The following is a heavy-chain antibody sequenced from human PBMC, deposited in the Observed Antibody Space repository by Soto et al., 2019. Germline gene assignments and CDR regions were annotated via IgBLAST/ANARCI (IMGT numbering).Heavy chain of an antibody. Sequence: QVQLVESGGGVVQPGRSLRLSCAASGFTFSSYGMHWVRQAPGKGLEWVAVIWYDGSNKYYADSVKGRFTISRDNSKNTLYLQMNSLRAEDTAVYYCARDVGVVVTAIDYWGQGTLVTVSS. CDR3: ARDVGVVVTAIDY. CDR2: IWYDGSNK. V-gene: IGHV3-33*01. CDR1: GFTFSSYG. D-gene: IGHD2-21*02. J-gene: IGHJ4*02.